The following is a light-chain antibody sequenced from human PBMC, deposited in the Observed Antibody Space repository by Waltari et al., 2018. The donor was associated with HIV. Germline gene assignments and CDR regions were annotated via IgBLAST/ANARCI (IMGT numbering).Light chain of an antibody. CDR2: DAS. V-gene: IGKV3-11*02. CDR3: QQRSNWPPYT. Sequence: DISQTHSPATPSLSLGARATLSCRARQGVSSYLPWYQQKSGQAPRLLIYDASNRATGIPARFSGSGSGRDFTLTISSLEPEDFAVYYWQQRSNWPPYTFGQGTKLEI. J-gene: IGKJ2*01. CDR1: QGVSSY.